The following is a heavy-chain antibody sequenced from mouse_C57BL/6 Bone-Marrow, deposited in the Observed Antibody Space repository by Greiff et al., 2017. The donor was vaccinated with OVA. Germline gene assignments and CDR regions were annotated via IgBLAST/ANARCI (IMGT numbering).Heavy chain of an antibody. CDR3: ARRLRAFDY. CDR2: ISSGSSTI. CDR1: GFTFSDYG. V-gene: IGHV5-17*01. J-gene: IGHJ2*01. D-gene: IGHD1-1*01. Sequence: DVKLQESGGGLVKPGGSLKLSCAASGFTFSDYGMHWVRQAPEKGLEWVAYISSGSSTIYYADTVKGRFTISRDNAKNTLFLQMTSLRSEDTAMYYCARRLRAFDYWGQGTTLTVSS.